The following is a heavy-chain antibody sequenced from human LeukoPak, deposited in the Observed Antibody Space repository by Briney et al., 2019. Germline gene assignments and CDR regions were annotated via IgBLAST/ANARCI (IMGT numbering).Heavy chain of an antibody. Sequence: GGSLRLSCAASGFTFDDYAMHWVRQAPGKGLEWVSGISWNSGSIGYADSVEGRFTISRDNAKNSLYLQMNSLRAEDTALYYCAKEGSIAAAAPRVPYSSGWYPYYYYYMDVWGKGTTVTVSS. CDR1: GFTFDDYA. CDR2: ISWNSGSI. J-gene: IGHJ6*03. V-gene: IGHV3-9*01. CDR3: AKEGSIAAAAPRVPYSSGWYPYYYYYMDV. D-gene: IGHD6-19*01.